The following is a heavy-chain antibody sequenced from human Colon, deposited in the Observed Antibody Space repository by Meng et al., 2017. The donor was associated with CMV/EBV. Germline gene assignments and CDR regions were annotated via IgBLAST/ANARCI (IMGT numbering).Heavy chain of an antibody. CDR2: IRQGGGDT. J-gene: IGHJ5*02. CDR3: ARWGFSGMFRASGRQAADWLDP. V-gene: IGHV3-7*01. D-gene: IGHD3-10*01. Sequence: GESLKISCAVAGFSFTSFWMAWVRQAPGKGLEWVAGIRQGGGDTYYGDSMKGRFTISRDNDKNILFLQMSSLRVEDTAVYYCARWGFSGMFRASGRQAADWLDPWGRGTLVTV. CDR1: GFSFTSFW.